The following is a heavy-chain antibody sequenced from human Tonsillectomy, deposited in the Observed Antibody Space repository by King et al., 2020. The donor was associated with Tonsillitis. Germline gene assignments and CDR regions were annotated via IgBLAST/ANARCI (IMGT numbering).Heavy chain of an antibody. D-gene: IGHD2-8*02. CDR3: ARGGGFCSGLNCYEDY. Sequence: QLVQSGAEVKKPGASVKVSCKASGYTFISYGLSWVRQAPGQGLEWMGWISTYNPNTNYAQKFQGRVTMTTDTSTSTAYLELRSLRSDDTAVYYCARGGGFCSGLNCYEDYWGQGTLVTVSS. CDR1: GYTFISYG. CDR2: ISTYNPNT. J-gene: IGHJ4*02. V-gene: IGHV1-18*01.